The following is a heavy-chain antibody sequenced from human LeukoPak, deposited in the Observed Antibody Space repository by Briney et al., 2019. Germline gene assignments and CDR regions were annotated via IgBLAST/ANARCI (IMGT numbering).Heavy chain of an antibody. CDR1: GGSISSGSYY. CDR2: IYTSGST. Sequence: SETLSLTCTVSGGSISSGSYYWSWIRQPAGKGLEWIGRIYTSGSTNYNPSLKGRVTISVDTSKNQFSLKLSSVTAADTAVYYCARGPGRVVISFFDYWGQGTLVTVSS. J-gene: IGHJ4*02. D-gene: IGHD3-3*01. CDR3: ARGPGRVVISFFDY. V-gene: IGHV4-61*02.